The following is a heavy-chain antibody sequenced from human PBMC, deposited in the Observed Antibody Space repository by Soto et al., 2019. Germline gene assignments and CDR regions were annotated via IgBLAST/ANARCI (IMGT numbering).Heavy chain of an antibody. CDR2: ISHTGRT. V-gene: IGHV4-38-2*02. CDR1: VSSITNSFY. J-gene: IGHJ4*02. CDR3: ARDPANLALAVAYFDS. Sequence: SETLSLTCRVSVSSITNSFYWGCIRQSPEKGLEWIGSISHTGRTSYNPSLKSRVSISVDTSKNQFSLTLTSVTAADTAVYYCARDPANLALAVAYFDSWGQGTLVTVSS. D-gene: IGHD2-15*01.